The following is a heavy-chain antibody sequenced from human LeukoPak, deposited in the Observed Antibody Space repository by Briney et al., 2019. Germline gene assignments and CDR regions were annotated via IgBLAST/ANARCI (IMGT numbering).Heavy chain of an antibody. J-gene: IGHJ3*02. CDR1: GYSFTTYW. CDR2: IYPGDSDT. Sequence: GESLKISCKGSGYSFTTYWIGWVRQMPGKGLEWMGIIYPGDSDTRYSPSFRGQVTISADKSISIVYLQWSSLKASDTAMYYCARFRNDTAFDIWGQGTMVTVSS. V-gene: IGHV5-51*01. D-gene: IGHD3-22*01. CDR3: ARFRNDTAFDI.